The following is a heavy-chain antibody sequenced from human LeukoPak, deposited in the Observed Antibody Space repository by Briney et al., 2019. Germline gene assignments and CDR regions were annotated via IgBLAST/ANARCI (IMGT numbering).Heavy chain of an antibody. CDR1: GGSISSSSYY. CDR3: ARRSYYDFWSGSPLDY. D-gene: IGHD3-3*01. J-gene: IGHJ4*02. V-gene: IGHV4-39*01. CDR2: IYYSGST. Sequence: SETLSLTCTVSGGSISSSSYYWGWIRQPPGKGLEWIGSIYYSGSTYYNPSLKSRVTISVDTSKNQFSLKLSSVTAADTAVYYCARRSYYDFWSGSPLDYWGQGTLVTVSS.